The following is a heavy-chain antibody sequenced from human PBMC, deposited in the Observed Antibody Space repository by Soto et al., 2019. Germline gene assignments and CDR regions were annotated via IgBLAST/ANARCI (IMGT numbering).Heavy chain of an antibody. CDR1: GGSISSYY. J-gene: IGHJ4*02. D-gene: IGHD1-26*01. CDR2: IYYSGST. CDR3: ARGGGSYRGFDY. Sequence: SETLSLTCTVSGGSISSYYSSWIRQPPGKGLEWIGYIYYSGSTNYNPSLKSRVTISVDTSKNQFSLKLSSVTAADTAVYYCARGGGSYRGFDYWGQGTLVTVSS. V-gene: IGHV4-59*01.